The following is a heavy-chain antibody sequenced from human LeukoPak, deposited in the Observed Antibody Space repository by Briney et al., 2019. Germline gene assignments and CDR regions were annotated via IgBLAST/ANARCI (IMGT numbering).Heavy chain of an antibody. V-gene: IGHV4-61*08. CDR2: IYYSGST. CDR3: ARVNYYDSSGYYYGPSYYFDY. J-gene: IGHJ4*02. CDR1: GGSISSGGYY. D-gene: IGHD3-22*01. Sequence: SETLSLTCTVSGGSISSGGYYWSWIRQHPGKGLEWIGYIYYSGSTNYNPSLKSRVTISVDTSKNQFSLKLSSVTAADTAVYYCARVNYYDSSGYYYGPSYYFDYWGQGTLVTVSS.